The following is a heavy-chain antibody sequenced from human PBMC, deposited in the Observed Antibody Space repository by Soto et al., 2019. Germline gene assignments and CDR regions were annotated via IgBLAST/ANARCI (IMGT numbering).Heavy chain of an antibody. Sequence: PGGSLRLSCAASGFTFSSYWMHWVRQAPGKGLVWVSRINSDGSSTSYADSVKGRFTISRDNAKNTLYLQMNSLRAEDTAVYYCAREYCSSNSCHHLYGMDVWGQGTTVTLSS. J-gene: IGHJ6*02. CDR1: GFTFSSYW. CDR2: INSDGSST. CDR3: AREYCSSNSCHHLYGMDV. D-gene: IGHD2-2*01. V-gene: IGHV3-74*01.